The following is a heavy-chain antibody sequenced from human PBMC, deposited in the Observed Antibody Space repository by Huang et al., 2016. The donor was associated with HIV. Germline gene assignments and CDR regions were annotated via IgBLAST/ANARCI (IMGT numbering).Heavy chain of an antibody. D-gene: IGHD1-1*01. CDR1: GGSFSGSY. J-gene: IGHJ3*02. CDR3: ARERMMSWLDDHDAFDI. V-gene: IGHV4-34*01. Sequence: QVQLQQWGAGLLKPSETLSLTCAVYGGSFSGSYWSWIRQSPGKGLEWIGEINHSGSTNYNPSLKSRLTISGDTSKNQFSLKLSSVTAADTAVYYCARERMMSWLDDHDAFDIWGQGTMVTVSS. CDR2: INHSGST.